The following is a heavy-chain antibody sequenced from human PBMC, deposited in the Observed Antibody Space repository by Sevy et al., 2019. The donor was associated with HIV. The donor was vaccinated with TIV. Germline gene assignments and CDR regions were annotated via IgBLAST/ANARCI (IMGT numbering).Heavy chain of an antibody. V-gene: IGHV3-15*07. J-gene: IGHJ4*02. CDR3: TDIGQVPFDY. D-gene: IGHD3-10*01. CDR1: GFTFNQAW. CDR2: IKTKIYGGTT. Sequence: GGSLRLSCGASGFTFNQAWMDWVRQAPGKGLEWVGRIKTKIYGGTTDYAAPVKGRFTISKDDSESKLYLQMNGLKTEDTGVYYCTDIGQVPFDYWGLGALVTVSS.